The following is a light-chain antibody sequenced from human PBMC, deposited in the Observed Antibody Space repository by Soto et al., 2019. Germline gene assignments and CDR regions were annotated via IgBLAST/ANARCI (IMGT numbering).Light chain of an antibody. CDR3: QQYYGIPET. V-gene: IGKV4-1*01. CDR1: QTVLYSPNNKNY. J-gene: IGKJ2*01. Sequence: DIVLTQSQHSLTVSLRERASINCKSTQTVLYSPNNKNYLAWYQQKPGQPPKLLIYWASTRESGVTDRFTGSGSATDFPLTITSLQAEDVAVYYCQQYYGIPETVGPVTKVEIK. CDR2: WAS.